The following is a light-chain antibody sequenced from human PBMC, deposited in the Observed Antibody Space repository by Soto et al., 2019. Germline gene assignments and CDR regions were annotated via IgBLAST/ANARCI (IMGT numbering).Light chain of an antibody. V-gene: IGLV2-18*02. CDR2: EVN. Sequence: QSALTQHASVSGSPGQSITISCTGPSSDIGSYNRVSWYQQPPGTAPKLIIYEVNNRPSGVPDRFSGSKSGNTASLTISGLQAEDEADYYCNSFTTSSTYVFGTGTKVTVL. CDR1: SSDIGSYNR. CDR3: NSFTTSSTYV. J-gene: IGLJ1*01.